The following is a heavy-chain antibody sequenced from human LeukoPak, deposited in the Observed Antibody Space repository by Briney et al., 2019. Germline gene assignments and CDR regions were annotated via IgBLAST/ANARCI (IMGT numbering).Heavy chain of an antibody. J-gene: IGHJ4*02. CDR1: GFSFSSYS. CDR2: ISSSSTYI. CDR3: ARPDYGGIDY. D-gene: IGHD4-23*01. Sequence: GGSLILSCAASGFSFSSYSMNWVRQAPGKGLEWVSSISSSSTYIYYADSVKGRFTISRDNAKNSLYLQMNSLRAEDTAVYYCARPDYGGIDYWGQGTLVTVSS. V-gene: IGHV3-21*01.